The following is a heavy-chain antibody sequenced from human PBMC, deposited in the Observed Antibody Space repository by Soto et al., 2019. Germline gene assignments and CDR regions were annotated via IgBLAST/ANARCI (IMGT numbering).Heavy chain of an antibody. Sequence: SETLSLTCTVSGGSISSYYWSWIRQPPGKGLEWIGYIYYSGSTNYNPSLKSRVTISVDTSKNQFSLKLSSVTAADTAVYHCARTTGYPTKYMDVWGKGTTVTVSS. J-gene: IGHJ6*03. D-gene: IGHD3-9*01. CDR1: GGSISSYY. CDR2: IYYSGST. CDR3: ARTTGYPTKYMDV. V-gene: IGHV4-59*08.